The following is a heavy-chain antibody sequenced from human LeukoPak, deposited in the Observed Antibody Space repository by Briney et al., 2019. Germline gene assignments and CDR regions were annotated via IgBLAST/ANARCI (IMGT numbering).Heavy chain of an antibody. CDR1: GYTFTSYD. J-gene: IGHJ3*02. CDR3: ARDRPPYYYDSSGYYYGVNAFDI. CDR2: MNPNSGNT. Sequence: ASVKVSCKASGYTFTSYDINWVRQATGQGLEWTGWMNPNSGNTGYAQKFQGRVTITRNTSTSTAYMELRSLRSDDTAVYYCARDRPPYYYDSSGYYYGVNAFDIWGQGTMVTVSS. D-gene: IGHD3-22*01. V-gene: IGHV1-8*03.